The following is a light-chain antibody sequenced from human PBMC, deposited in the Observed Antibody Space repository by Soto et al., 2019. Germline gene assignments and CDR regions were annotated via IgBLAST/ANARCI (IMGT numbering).Light chain of an antibody. V-gene: IGLV2-14*01. CDR3: SSDTSSSTLI. CDR2: EVS. J-gene: IGLJ2*01. Sequence: SALTQPASVSGSPGQSIIISCTGTSSDVGRYVSWYQQHPGRAPKLIIYEVSNRPSGVSLRFSGSKSGNTAALTISGLQAEDEADYYCSSDTSSSTLIFGGGTQLTV. CDR1: SSDVGRY.